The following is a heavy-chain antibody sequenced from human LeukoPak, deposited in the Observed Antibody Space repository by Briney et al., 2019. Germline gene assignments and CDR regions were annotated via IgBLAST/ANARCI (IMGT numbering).Heavy chain of an antibody. Sequence: GGSLRLSCAASGFTFSTYTMNWVRQAPGKGLEWISYISSTSSTIYYADSVKGRFTISRDNAKNSLYLHMNSLRDEDTAVYYCAKPDLGGYSSSWGSFDYWGQGTLVTVSS. CDR3: AKPDLGGYSSSWGSFDY. V-gene: IGHV3-48*02. CDR2: ISSTSSTI. J-gene: IGHJ4*02. CDR1: GFTFSTYT. D-gene: IGHD6-13*01.